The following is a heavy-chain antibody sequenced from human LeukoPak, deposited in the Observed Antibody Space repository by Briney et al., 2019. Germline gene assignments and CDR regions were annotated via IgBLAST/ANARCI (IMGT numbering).Heavy chain of an antibody. Sequence: SETLSLTCTVSGGSISDYYWSWIRQPPGKGLEWIGYIYYSGSTNYNPSLKGRVTISVDTSKSQFSLKLSSVTAADTAVYYCARGYDSSAYYPFNYWGQGTLVTVSS. CDR2: IYYSGST. V-gene: IGHV4-59*01. J-gene: IGHJ4*02. D-gene: IGHD3-22*01. CDR1: GGSISDYY. CDR3: ARGYDSSAYYPFNY.